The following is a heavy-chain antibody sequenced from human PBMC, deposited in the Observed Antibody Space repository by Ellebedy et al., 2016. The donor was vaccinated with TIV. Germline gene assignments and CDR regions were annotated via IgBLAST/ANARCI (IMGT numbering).Heavy chain of an antibody. Sequence: PGGSLRLSCAASGFTFKKYSMNWVRQAPGKGLEWVSYISLTGTIYYAASVKGRFTISRDTDKNSLFLQVNSLRDEDTAVYYCARSVGPLDYWGQGNLVTVSS. J-gene: IGHJ4*02. CDR1: GFTFKKYS. CDR2: ISLTGTI. V-gene: IGHV3-48*02. CDR3: ARSVGPLDY. D-gene: IGHD2-15*01.